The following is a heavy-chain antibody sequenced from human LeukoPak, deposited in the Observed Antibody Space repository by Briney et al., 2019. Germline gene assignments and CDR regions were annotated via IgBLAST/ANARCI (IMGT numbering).Heavy chain of an antibody. CDR1: GFTFSSYA. Sequence: PGGSLRLSCAASGFTFSSYAMSWVRQAPGKGLEWVSAISGSGGSTYYADSVKGRFTISRDNSKNTLYLQMSSLKVEDTAVYYCARRSGGTCDYWGQGTLVTVSS. CDR3: ARRSGGTCDY. V-gene: IGHV3-23*01. J-gene: IGHJ4*02. CDR2: ISGSGGST. D-gene: IGHD1-1*01.